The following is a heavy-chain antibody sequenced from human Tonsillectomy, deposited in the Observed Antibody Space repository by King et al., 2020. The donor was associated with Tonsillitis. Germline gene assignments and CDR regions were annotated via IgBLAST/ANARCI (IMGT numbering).Heavy chain of an antibody. CDR1: GFTFSSYS. Sequence: VQLVESGGGLVKPGGSLRLSCAASGFTFSSYSMNWVRQAPGKGLEWVSSISSSSSYIYYADSVKGQFTISRDNAKNSLYLQMNRLRAEETAVYYCARAQQLETLYAGMDVWGKGTTVTVSS. J-gene: IGHJ6*03. V-gene: IGHV3-21*01. CDR2: ISSSSSYI. CDR3: ARAQQLETLYAGMDV. D-gene: IGHD6-13*01.